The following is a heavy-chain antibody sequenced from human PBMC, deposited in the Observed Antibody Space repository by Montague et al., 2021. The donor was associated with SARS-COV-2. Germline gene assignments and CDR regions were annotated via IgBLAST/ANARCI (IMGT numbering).Heavy chain of an antibody. CDR2: INHSGTT. D-gene: IGHD4-23*01. J-gene: IGHJ4*02. CDR3: ARWDPQTLTLIGLRGKSASDY. V-gene: IGHV4-34*01. CDR1: GGSFSGYY. Sequence: SETLSPTCAVYGGSFSGYYWTRIRQSPGKGLEWIAEINHSGTTNYNFNLSLRSRVTISVDTSKSQFSLKLTSVTAADTGVYYCARWDPQTLTLIGLRGKSASDYWGQGTLVTVSS.